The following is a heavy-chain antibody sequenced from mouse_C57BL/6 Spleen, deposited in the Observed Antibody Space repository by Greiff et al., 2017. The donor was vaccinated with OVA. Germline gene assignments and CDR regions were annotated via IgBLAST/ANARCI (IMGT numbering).Heavy chain of an antibody. CDR2: IYPRSGNT. Sequence: QVQLQQSGAELARPGASVKLSCKASGYTFTSYGISWVKQRTGQGLEWIGEIYPRSGNTYYNEKFKGKATLTADKSSSTAYMELRSLTSEDSAVYFCAGRDYYGIGYFDVWGTGTTVTVSS. J-gene: IGHJ1*03. CDR1: GYTFTSYG. CDR3: AGRDYYGIGYFDV. V-gene: IGHV1-81*01. D-gene: IGHD1-1*01.